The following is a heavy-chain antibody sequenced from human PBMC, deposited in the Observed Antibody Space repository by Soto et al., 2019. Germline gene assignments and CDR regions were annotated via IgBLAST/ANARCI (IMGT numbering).Heavy chain of an antibody. Sequence: SETLSLTCTVSGGSVSSGSYYWSWIRQPPGKGLEWIGYIYYSGSTNYNPSLKSRVTISVDTSKNQFSLKLSSVTAADTAVYYCARDQVGYCSGGRCYHYYYGMDVWGQGTTVTVSS. D-gene: IGHD2-15*01. CDR2: IYYSGST. CDR1: GGSVSSGSYY. V-gene: IGHV4-61*01. CDR3: ARDQVGYCSGGRCYHYYYGMDV. J-gene: IGHJ6*02.